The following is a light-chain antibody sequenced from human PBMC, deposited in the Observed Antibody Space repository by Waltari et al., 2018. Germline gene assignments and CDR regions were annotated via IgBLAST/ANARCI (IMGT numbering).Light chain of an antibody. V-gene: IGKV3-15*01. Sequence: EIVMTQSPATLSVSPGERATLSCRARQSVSSNLAWYQQKPGQAPRPLLYVSSTRATGIPARFSGSGSGTEFTLTISSMQSEDFAVYYCQQYNNWPPVTFGQGTKVEIK. CDR2: VSS. J-gene: IGKJ1*01. CDR3: QQYNNWPPVT. CDR1: QSVSSN.